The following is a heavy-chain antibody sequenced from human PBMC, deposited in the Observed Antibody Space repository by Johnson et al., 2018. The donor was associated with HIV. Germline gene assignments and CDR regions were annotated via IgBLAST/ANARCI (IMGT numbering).Heavy chain of an antibody. Sequence: VQLVESGGGVVQPGRSLRLSCAASGFTFNSYAMHWVRQAPGKGLESVSAITSNGCSTYYANSVKGRFTISRDNSKNTLYLQMGGLRAEDMAVYYCARARITILGVVLGSDAFDIWGQGTMVTVSS. CDR2: ITSNGCST. V-gene: IGHV3-64*01. D-gene: IGHD3-3*01. CDR3: ARARITILGVVLGSDAFDI. CDR1: GFTFNSYA. J-gene: IGHJ3*02.